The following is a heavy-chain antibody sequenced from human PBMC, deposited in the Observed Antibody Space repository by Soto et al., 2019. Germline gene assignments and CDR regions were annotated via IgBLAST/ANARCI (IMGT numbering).Heavy chain of an antibody. J-gene: IGHJ6*03. D-gene: IGHD3-10*01. CDR1: GGSFSGYY. Sequence: SETLSLTCAVYGGSFSGYYWSWIRQPPGKGLVWFGEIILIGSTNYTPSFKSRVTISVDTSKNLFSLKLSFVTAADTAVFYCARTRVVRGVIIYYYYMDVWGKGTTVTVSS. CDR2: IILIGST. CDR3: ARTRVVRGVIIYYYYMDV. V-gene: IGHV4-34*12.